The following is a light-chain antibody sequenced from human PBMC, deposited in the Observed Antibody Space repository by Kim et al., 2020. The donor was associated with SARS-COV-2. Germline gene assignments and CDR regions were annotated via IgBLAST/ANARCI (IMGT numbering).Light chain of an antibody. V-gene: IGLV1-40*01. CDR3: QSYDSSLSGYV. J-gene: IGLJ1*01. CDR2: GNT. Sequence: QSVLTQPPSVSGAPGQRVTISCTGSSSNIGANSDVHWYQHLPGTAPKLLIHGNTNRPSGVPDRFSGSKSGPSASLAITGLQAEDEADYYCQSYDSSLSGYVFGTGTEVAVL. CDR1: SSNIGANSD.